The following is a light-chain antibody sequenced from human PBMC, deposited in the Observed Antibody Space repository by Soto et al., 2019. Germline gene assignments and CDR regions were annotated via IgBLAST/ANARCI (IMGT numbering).Light chain of an antibody. CDR2: GAS. CDR3: HQRQSWPRT. V-gene: IGKV3-20*01. CDR1: QSVSSSY. J-gene: IGKJ1*01. Sequence: VLALSAGSLSVSRGEGAARSCRASQSVSSSYLAWYQQKPGQGPRLLIYGASSRATGTPDRFSASGSGTDFTLTISDVQPEDFALYYCHQRQSWPRTFGQGTKVDIK.